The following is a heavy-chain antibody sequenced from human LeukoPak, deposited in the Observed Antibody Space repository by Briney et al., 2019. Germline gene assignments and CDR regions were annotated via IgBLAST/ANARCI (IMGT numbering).Heavy chain of an antibody. J-gene: IGHJ4*02. CDR3: ARDFINYYDSSGTSPQGY. D-gene: IGHD3-22*01. V-gene: IGHV1-18*01. CDR2: ISAYNGNT. Sequence: ASVKVSCKASGGTFSSYAISWVRQAPGQGLEWMGWISAYNGNTNYAQKLQGRVTMTTDTSTSTAYMELRSLRSDDTAVYYCARDFINYYDSSGTSPQGYWGQGTLVTVSS. CDR1: GGTFSSYA.